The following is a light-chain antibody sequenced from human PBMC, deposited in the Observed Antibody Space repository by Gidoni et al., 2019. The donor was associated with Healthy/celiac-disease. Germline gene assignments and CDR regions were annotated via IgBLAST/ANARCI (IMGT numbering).Light chain of an antibody. CDR1: QSVSSN. Sequence: EIVMTQSPATLSVSPGERATLSCRASQSVSSNLAWYQQKPGQAPRLLIYGASTRATGIPARFSGSRSGTEFTLTLSSLQSEDFAVYYCQQYNNWPPWTFGQXTKVEIK. J-gene: IGKJ1*01. V-gene: IGKV3-15*01. CDR2: GAS. CDR3: QQYNNWPPWT.